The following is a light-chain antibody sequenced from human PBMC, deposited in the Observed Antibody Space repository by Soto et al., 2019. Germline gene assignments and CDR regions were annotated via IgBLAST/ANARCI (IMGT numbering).Light chain of an antibody. J-gene: IGLJ1*01. Sequence: QSALTQPASVSGSPGQSIIISCTGTSSDVGDYNFVSWYQQHPGKAPKLMIYEVSNRPSGVSNRFSGSKSGNTASLTISGLQAEDEADYYCSSYTSSTTRGIDVFGTGTKVTVL. CDR2: EVS. CDR1: SSDVGDYNF. CDR3: SSYTSSTTRGIDV. V-gene: IGLV2-14*01.